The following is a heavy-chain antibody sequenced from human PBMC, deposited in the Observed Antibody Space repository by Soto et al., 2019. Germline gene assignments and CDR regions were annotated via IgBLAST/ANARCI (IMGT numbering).Heavy chain of an antibody. D-gene: IGHD4-17*01. V-gene: IGHV4-30-4*01. Sequence: QVQLQESGPGLVKPSQTLSLTCTVSGGSISNADYYWSWVRQPPGKGLEWIGYIYYSGSSFFNPSLKSRVTMSKDTSKNQFSLRLTSVTAADTAVYYCSRAIAVTVGGMDVWGRGTTVTVSS. CDR3: SRAIAVTVGGMDV. CDR1: GGSISNADYY. CDR2: IYYSGSS. J-gene: IGHJ6*02.